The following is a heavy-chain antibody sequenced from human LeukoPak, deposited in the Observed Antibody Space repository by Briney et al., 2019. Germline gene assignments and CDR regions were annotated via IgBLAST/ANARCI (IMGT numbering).Heavy chain of an antibody. CDR2: IYTSGST. J-gene: IGHJ6*02. Sequence: PSETLPLTCTVSGVSISSYYWSWIRQPAGKGLEWIGRIYTSGSTNYNPSLKSRVTMSVDMSKNQFSLKLTSVTAADTAVYYCARYSSGSLGYYYGMDVWGQGTTVTVSS. V-gene: IGHV4-4*07. CDR1: GVSISSYY. D-gene: IGHD6-19*01. CDR3: ARYSSGSLGYYYGMDV.